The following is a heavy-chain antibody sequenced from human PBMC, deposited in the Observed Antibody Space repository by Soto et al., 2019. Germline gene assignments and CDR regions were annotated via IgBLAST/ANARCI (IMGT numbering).Heavy chain of an antibody. Sequence: SGPTLVNPTQTLSLTCTFSGFSLSTTGMCVTWIRQPPGKALEWLALIDWDDDKYYSTSLKTRLTISKDPSKNQVVLTMTNMAPVDTATYFCARIQRHFYANTGYYQHFLDLWGQGTPVTVSS. V-gene: IGHV2-70*01. D-gene: IGHD3-22*01. CDR3: ARIQRHFYANTGYYQHFLDL. CDR2: IDWDDDK. J-gene: IGHJ4*02. CDR1: GFSLSTTGMC.